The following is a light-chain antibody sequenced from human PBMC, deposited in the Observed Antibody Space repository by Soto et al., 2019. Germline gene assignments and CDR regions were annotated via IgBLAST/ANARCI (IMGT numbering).Light chain of an antibody. Sequence: DIQMTQSPSSLSASVGDRVTITCRASHTFSSFLNWYQQKRGKPPTLLIYGAFNLRSGVPSRFAGSGGGAEFRLTISSLQPGDFATYYCQQTYSPPFTVGQGTSLEL. CDR2: GAF. CDR1: HTFSSF. V-gene: IGKV1-39*01. J-gene: IGKJ2*01. CDR3: QQTYSPPFT.